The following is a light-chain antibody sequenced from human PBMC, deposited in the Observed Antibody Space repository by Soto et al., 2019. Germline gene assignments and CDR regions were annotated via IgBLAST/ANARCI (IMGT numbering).Light chain of an antibody. Sequence: EIVMTQSPATLSVSPGERATLSSRASQSVSSNLAWYQQKPGQAPRLLIYGASTRATGIPARFSGSGSGTEFTLTISSLQSEDFAVYYCQQYNNWPRTFGQGT. CDR1: QSVSSN. J-gene: IGKJ1*01. CDR2: GAS. V-gene: IGKV3-15*01. CDR3: QQYNNWPRT.